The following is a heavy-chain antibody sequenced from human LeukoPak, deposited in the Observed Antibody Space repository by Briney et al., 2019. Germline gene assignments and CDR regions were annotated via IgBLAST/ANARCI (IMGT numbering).Heavy chain of an antibody. CDR1: GYTFTGYY. J-gene: IGHJ1*01. CDR3: ARHYDSSGYYNAYFRH. CDR2: INPNSGGT. V-gene: IGHV1-2*02. D-gene: IGHD3-22*01. Sequence: ASVKVSCKASGYTFTGYYMHWVRQAPGQGLEWMGWINPNSGGTNYAQKFQGRVTRTRDTSISTAYMEPSRLRSDDTAVYYCARHYDSSGYYNAYFRHWGQGTLVTVSS.